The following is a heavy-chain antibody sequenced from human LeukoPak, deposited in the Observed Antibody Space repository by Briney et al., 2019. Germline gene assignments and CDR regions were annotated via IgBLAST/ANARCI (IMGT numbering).Heavy chain of an antibody. CDR1: AFSFTTYW. CDR3: ARRRYCNSTSCYEGAFDI. V-gene: IGHV5-51*01. D-gene: IGHD2-2*01. J-gene: IGHJ3*02. Sequence: GDSLKISCKGSAFSFTTYWIAWVRQMPGKGLEWMAIIYPGDSGTRYSPSFQGQVTISADKSISTAYLQWSSLKASDTAIYYCARRRYCNSTSCYEGAFDIWGQETMVTVSS. CDR2: IYPGDSGT.